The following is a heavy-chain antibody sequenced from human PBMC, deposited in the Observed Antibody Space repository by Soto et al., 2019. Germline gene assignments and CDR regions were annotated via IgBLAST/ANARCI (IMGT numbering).Heavy chain of an antibody. J-gene: IGHJ4*02. CDR2: IYSGGST. V-gene: IGHV3-66*01. D-gene: IGHD3-9*01. CDR1: GFTVSSNY. Sequence: GGSLRLSCEASGFTVSSNYMNWVRQAPGKGLEWVSAIYSGGSTYYADSVKGRFTISRDNSKNTLYLQMNSLRVEDTAVYYCASPVNYDIWTVGSVALDYWGQGSLVTVSS. CDR3: ASPVNYDIWTVGSVALDY.